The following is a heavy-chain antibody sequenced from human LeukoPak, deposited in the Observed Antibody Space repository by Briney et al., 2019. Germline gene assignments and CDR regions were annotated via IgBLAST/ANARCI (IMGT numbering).Heavy chain of an antibody. CDR1: GFTFSDYI. CDR3: TRGWFSSGWFDY. CDR2: IRSNAYGGTT. D-gene: IGHD6-19*01. Sequence: GESLRLSCAASGFTFSDYIMTWVRQAPGKGLEWVGFIRSNAYGGTTEYAASAKGRFTISRDDSKTIAYLQMNSLKTDDTAVYHCTRGWFSSGWFDYWGQGTLVTVSS. V-gene: IGHV3-49*04. J-gene: IGHJ4*02.